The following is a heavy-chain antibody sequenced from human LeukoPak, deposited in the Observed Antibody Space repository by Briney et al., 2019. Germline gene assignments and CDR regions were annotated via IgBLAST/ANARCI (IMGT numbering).Heavy chain of an antibody. CDR2: INHSGST. CDR1: GGSFSGYY. D-gene: IGHD3-10*01. Sequence: PSETLSLTCAVYGGSFSGYYWSWIRQPPGKGLEWTGEINHSGSTNYNPSLKSRVTISVDTSKNQFSLKLSSVTAADTAVYYCARVGMVRGDNKGKFDYWGQGTLVTVSS. V-gene: IGHV4-34*01. CDR3: ARVGMVRGDNKGKFDY. J-gene: IGHJ4*02.